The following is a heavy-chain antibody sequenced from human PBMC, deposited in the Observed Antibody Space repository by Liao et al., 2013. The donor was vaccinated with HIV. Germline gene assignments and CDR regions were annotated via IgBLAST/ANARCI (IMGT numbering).Heavy chain of an antibody. V-gene: IGHV4-30-4*08. CDR3: ARGRMITFGGILVDY. CDR2: INHVGTT. Sequence: QVQLQESGPGLVKPSQTLSLTCTVSGGSISSGDYYWSWIRQPPGKGLEWIGEINHVGTTNYNPSLKSRGTISVDTSKNHFSLRLDSVTAADSALYYCARGRMITFGGILVDYWGQGSLVTVSS. CDR1: GGSISSGDYY. J-gene: IGHJ4*02. D-gene: IGHD3-16*01.